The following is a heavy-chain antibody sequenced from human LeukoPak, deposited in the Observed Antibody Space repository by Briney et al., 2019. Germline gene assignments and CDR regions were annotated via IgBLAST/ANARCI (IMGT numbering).Heavy chain of an antibody. V-gene: IGHV3-11*06. D-gene: IGHD6-19*01. CDR1: GFTLSDYY. CDR3: ARGALASLHFIDV. Sequence: GGSLRLSCAASGFTLSDYYLSWIRQSPGRGREWISYISSNSPYTTYADSVEGRFTVSRDNANNSLYLQMNSLTAEDTAVYYSARGALASLHFIDVWGQGTTVTASS. CDR2: ISSNSPYT. J-gene: IGHJ3*01.